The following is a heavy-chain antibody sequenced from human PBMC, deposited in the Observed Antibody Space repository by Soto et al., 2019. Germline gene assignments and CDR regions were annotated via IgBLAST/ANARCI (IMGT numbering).Heavy chain of an antibody. D-gene: IGHD6-13*01. CDR1: GYSFTSYW. CDR3: ARAIAAASGNYYGMDV. V-gene: IGHV5-51*01. CDR2: IYPGDSDT. J-gene: IGHJ6*02. Sequence: PGESLKISCKGSGYSFTSYWIGWVRQMPGKGLEWMGIIYPGDSDTRYSPSFQGQATISADKSISTAYLQWSSLKASDTAMYYCARAIAAASGNYYGMDVWGQGTTVTVSS.